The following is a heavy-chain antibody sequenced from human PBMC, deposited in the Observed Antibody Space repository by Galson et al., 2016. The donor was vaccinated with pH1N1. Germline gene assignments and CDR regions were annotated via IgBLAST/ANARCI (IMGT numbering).Heavy chain of an antibody. Sequence: PALVKPTQTLTLTCTFSGFSLSTSGMCVSWIRQPPGKALEWLALIDWDDDKYYSTSLKTRLTISKDTSKNQVVLTMTNMDPVDTATYYCVRLDYGDYSGYFEYWGQGTLVTVSS. J-gene: IGHJ4*02. D-gene: IGHD4-17*01. CDR1: GFSLSTSGMC. CDR2: IDWDDDK. CDR3: VRLDYGDYSGYFEY. V-gene: IGHV2-70*01.